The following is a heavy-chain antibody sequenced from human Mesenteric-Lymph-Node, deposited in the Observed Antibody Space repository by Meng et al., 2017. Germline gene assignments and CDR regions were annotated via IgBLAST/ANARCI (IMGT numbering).Heavy chain of an antibody. CDR1: GFAFTNFG. CDR3: AKMEPGWYVKT. CDR2: ISGTGGNT. D-gene: IGHD6-19*01. J-gene: IGHJ5*02. V-gene: IGHV3-23*01. Sequence: EVQLLESGGGLVQPGGSLRLSCAASGFAFTNFGMSWVRQAPGKGLEWVAPISGTGGNTYYADSVKGRFTVSRDNPKNTLYLQMNSLRVDDTAVYYCAKMEPGWYVKTWGQGTLVTVSS.